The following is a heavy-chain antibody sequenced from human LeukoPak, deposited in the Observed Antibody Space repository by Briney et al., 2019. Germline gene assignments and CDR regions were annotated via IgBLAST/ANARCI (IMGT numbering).Heavy chain of an antibody. D-gene: IGHD1-26*01. V-gene: IGHV1-2*04. CDR2: INPNSGGT. CDR1: GYTFTGYY. Sequence: ASVKVSCKASGYTFTGYYMHWVRQAPGQGLEWMGWINPNSGGTNYAQKFQGWVTMTRGTSISTAYMELSRLRSDDTAVYYCSRGRRILVGDTNAGDFFDYWGQGTLVTVSS. J-gene: IGHJ4*02. CDR3: SRGRRILVGDTNAGDFFDY.